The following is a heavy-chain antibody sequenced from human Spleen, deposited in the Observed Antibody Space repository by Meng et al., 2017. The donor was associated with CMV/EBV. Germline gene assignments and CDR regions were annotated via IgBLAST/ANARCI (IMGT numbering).Heavy chain of an antibody. CDR1: FTTYE. CDR3: ARGRVTMVRGVVINRTWFDP. D-gene: IGHD3-10*01. CDR2: NNPYNGNT. V-gene: IGHV1-18*01. Sequence: FTTYEITWVRQAPGQGLEWMGWNNPYNGNTNYLQNFQGRVTMTTDTSTSTAYLELRSLRSDDTAVYYCARGRVTMVRGVVINRTWFDPWGQGTLVTVSS. J-gene: IGHJ5*02.